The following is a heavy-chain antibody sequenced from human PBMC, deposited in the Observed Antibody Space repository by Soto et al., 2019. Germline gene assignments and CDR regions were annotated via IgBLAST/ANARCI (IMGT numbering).Heavy chain of an antibody. D-gene: IGHD5-18*01. V-gene: IGHV3-48*03. CDR1: GFTFSSYE. J-gene: IGHJ6*02. CDR2: ISSSGSTI. CDR3: AARGYSYGSSYYYYGMGV. Sequence: PGGSLRLSCAASGFTFSSYEMNWVRQAPGKGLEWVSYISSSGSTIYYADSVKGRFTISRDNAKNSLYLQMNSLRAEDTAVYYCAARGYSYGSSYYYYGMGVWGQGTTVTVSS.